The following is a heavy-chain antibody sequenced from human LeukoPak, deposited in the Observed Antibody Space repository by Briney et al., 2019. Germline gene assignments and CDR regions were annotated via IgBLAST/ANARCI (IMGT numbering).Heavy chain of an antibody. J-gene: IGHJ4*02. V-gene: IGHV4-39*01. Sequence: SSYAMSWIRQPPGKGLEWIGSIYYSGSTYYNPSLKSRVTISVDTSKNQFSLKLSSVTVADTAVYYCARHNGYDWAQSRLQMAAFMDWGQGTLVTVSS. CDR1: SSYA. CDR3: ARHNGYDWAQSRLQMAAFMD. D-gene: IGHD5-12*01. CDR2: IYYSGST.